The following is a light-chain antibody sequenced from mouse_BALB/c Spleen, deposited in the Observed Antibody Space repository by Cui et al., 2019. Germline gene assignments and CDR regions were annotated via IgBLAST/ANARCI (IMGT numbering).Light chain of an antibody. CDR1: SSVSY. CDR2: DTS. Sequence: TVLTQSPAIISASPGEEVTMTCSASSSVSYMYWYQQKPGSSPRRLIYDTSNLASGVPVRFSGSGSGTSYSLTISRMEAEDAATYYCQQWSSYPRTFGGGTKLEIK. V-gene: IGKV4-55*01. J-gene: IGKJ1*01. CDR3: QQWSSYPRT.